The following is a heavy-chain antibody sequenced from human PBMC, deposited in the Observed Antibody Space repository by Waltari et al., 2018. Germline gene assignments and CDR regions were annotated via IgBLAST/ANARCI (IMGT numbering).Heavy chain of an antibody. J-gene: IGHJ4*02. CDR2: IRYDGSNK. V-gene: IGHV3-30*02. CDR3: AKDFGGCCYDY. D-gene: IGHD2-15*01. Sequence: QVQLVESGGGVVQPGGSLRLSCAASGFTFSSYGMHWVRQAPGKGLEWVAFIRYDGSNKYYADSVKGRFTISRDNSKNTLYLQMNSLRAEDTAVYYCAKDFGGCCYDYWGQGTLVTVSS. CDR1: GFTFSSYG.